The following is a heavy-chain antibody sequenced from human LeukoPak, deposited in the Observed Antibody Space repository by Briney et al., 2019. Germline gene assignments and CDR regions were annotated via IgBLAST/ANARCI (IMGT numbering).Heavy chain of an antibody. J-gene: IGHJ4*02. CDR3: AIAITAVPAAIGLDY. D-gene: IGHD2-2*02. CDR1: RYTFTGSF. CDR2: INPKRGGT. Sequence: DSVKASCKASRYTFTGSFTHWVRQAPGHGLKWMGWINPKRGGTNYAHKFTRRVTMTRDRIISTAYMELSRLISDDTAVYFCAIAITAVPAAIGLDYWGQGTLVTVSS. V-gene: IGHV1-2*07.